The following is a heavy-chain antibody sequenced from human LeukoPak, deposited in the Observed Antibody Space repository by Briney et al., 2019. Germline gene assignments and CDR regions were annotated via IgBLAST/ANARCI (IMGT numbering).Heavy chain of an antibody. D-gene: IGHD2-2*01. J-gene: IGHJ4*02. V-gene: IGHV4-39*07. CDR2: IYYSGST. CDR3: ARDTVYCSSTSRYEPFDY. Sequence: SETLSLTCTVSGGSISSSSYHWGWIRQPPGKGLEWIGSIYYSGSTYYNPSLKSRVTISVDTSKNQFSLKLSSVTAADTAVYYCARDTVYCSSTSRYEPFDYWGQGTLVTVSS. CDR1: GGSISSSSYH.